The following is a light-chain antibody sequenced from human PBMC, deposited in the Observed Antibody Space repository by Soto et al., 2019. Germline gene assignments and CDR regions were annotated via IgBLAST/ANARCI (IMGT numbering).Light chain of an antibody. J-gene: IGKJ1*01. CDR2: GAS. CDR1: QSARSS. CDR3: QQYNNWPWT. V-gene: IGKV3-15*01. Sequence: EIVITQSPATLSVSPGERATLSCRASQSARSSLAWYQQKPGQAPRLLIYGASTRATGIPARFSGSGSGTDFTLTISGXQSEDSAVYNCQQYNNWPWTFGPGTKVDIK.